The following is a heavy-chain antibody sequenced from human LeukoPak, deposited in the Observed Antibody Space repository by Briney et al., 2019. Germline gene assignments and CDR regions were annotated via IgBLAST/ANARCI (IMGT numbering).Heavy chain of an antibody. CDR3: ATKGPANWYFDL. V-gene: IGHV4-4*02. D-gene: IGHD6-25*01. J-gene: IGHJ2*01. CDR2: IFPSGNT. CDR1: GGSISSSNW. Sequence: PSGTLSLTCTVSGGSISSSNWWRWVRQPPGKGLEWIGEIFPSGNTNYNPSLKSRVTISVDKSKNHFSLKLNSVTAADTAVYYCATKGPANWYFDLWGRGTRVTVSS.